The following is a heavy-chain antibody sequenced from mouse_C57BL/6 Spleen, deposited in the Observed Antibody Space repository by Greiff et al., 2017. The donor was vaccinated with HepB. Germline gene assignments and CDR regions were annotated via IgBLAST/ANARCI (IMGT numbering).Heavy chain of an antibody. CDR3: AEGIYYDYGYAMDY. D-gene: IGHD2-4*01. CDR1: GYTFTSYW. J-gene: IGHJ4*01. Sequence: QVQLQQSGAELVKPGASVKLSCKASGYTFTSYWMHWVKQRPGQGLEWIGMIHPNSGSTNYNEKFKSKATLTVDKSSSTAYMQLSSLTSEDSAVYYCAEGIYYDYGYAMDYWGQGTSVTVSS. CDR2: IHPNSGST. V-gene: IGHV1-64*01.